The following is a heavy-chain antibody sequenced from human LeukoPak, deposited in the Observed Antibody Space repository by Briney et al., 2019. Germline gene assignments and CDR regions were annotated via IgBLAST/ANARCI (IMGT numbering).Heavy chain of an antibody. D-gene: IGHD2-2*02. Sequence: GGSLRLPCAASGFTFSSYAMNWVRQAPGKGLEWVSVISGSGDSTYYADSVKGRFTISRDNSKNTLYLQMNSLRAEDSAVYYCAKTTSPSCYSAVDYRGQGTLLTVSS. CDR2: ISGSGDST. J-gene: IGHJ4*02. CDR1: GFTFSSYA. CDR3: AKTTSPSCYSAVDY. V-gene: IGHV3-23*01.